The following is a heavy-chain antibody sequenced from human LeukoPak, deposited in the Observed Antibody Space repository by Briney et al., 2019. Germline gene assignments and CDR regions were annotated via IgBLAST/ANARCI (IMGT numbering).Heavy chain of an antibody. J-gene: IGHJ2*01. CDR2: IYTRGST. CDR1: GGSISSYD. D-gene: IGHD6-13*01. V-gene: IGHV4-4*07. Sequence: PSETLSLTCTVSGGSISSYDWSWIRQPAGKGLEWIGRIYTRGSTNYNPSLKSRVSMSVDTSKKQFSLKLSSVTAADTAVYYCARLSSSWYRDWYFDLWGRGTLVTVSS. CDR3: ARLSSSWYRDWYFDL.